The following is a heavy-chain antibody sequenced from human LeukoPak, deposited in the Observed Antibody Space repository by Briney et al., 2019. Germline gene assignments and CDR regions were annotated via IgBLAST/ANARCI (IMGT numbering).Heavy chain of an antibody. V-gene: IGHV4-39*07. CDR3: ARVLRYCSGGNCYSGGLGYMDV. CDR1: GDSISSSSYY. Sequence: SETLSLTCTVSGDSISSSSYYWGWIRQPPEKGLEWIGTIFHSGSTYYNPSLKSRVTISVDTSKNQFSLKLSSVTAADTAVYYCARVLRYCSGGNCYSGGLGYMDVWGKGTTVTISS. CDR2: IFHSGST. D-gene: IGHD2-15*01. J-gene: IGHJ6*03.